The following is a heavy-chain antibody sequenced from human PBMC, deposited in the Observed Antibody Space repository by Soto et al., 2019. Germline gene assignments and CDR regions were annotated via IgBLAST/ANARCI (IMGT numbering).Heavy chain of an antibody. CDR1: GFTFTTYS. Sequence: EVQLVESGGGLVQPGGSLRLSCAASGFTFTTYSMNWVRLAPGKGLEWLSYISNTGSTIYYADSGKGRFTISRDNAKNSLYLQMSGLRVEDTAVYYCARGTMTAVSKTDSWGQGALVTVSS. V-gene: IGHV3-48*01. CDR3: ARGTMTAVSKTDS. D-gene: IGHD4-17*01. CDR2: ISNTGSTI. J-gene: IGHJ4*02.